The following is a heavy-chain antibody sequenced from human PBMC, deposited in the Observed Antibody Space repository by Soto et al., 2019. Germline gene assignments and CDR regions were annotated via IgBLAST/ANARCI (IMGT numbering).Heavy chain of an antibody. CDR3: ARESLSYGSATGTGPFDY. Sequence: WGSLRVSCARSVFAFSCSNMNRVRRAPGRGLEWVSSISTSGNYKSYAESVSGRLTISIDNFQNSLFLDMNSLRAEDTAVYYCARESLSYGSATGTGPFDYWGQGTMVTVSS. D-gene: IGHD6-13*01. J-gene: IGHJ4*01. CDR1: VFAFSCSN. CDR2: ISTSGNYK. V-gene: IGHV3-21*06.